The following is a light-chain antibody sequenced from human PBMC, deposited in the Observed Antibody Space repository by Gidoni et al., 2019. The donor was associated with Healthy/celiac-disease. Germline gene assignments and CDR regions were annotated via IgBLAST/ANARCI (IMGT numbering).Light chain of an antibody. J-gene: IGKJ2*01. V-gene: IGKV4-1*01. Sequence: DIVMTQSPDSLAVSLGERDTINCKSSQSVLYSSNNKNYLAWYQQKPGQPPKLLIYWASTRESGVPDRFSGSGSGTDFTLTISSLQAEDVAVYYCQQYYTEGYTFGQGTKLEIK. CDR2: WAS. CDR1: QSVLYSSNNKNY. CDR3: QQYYTEGYT.